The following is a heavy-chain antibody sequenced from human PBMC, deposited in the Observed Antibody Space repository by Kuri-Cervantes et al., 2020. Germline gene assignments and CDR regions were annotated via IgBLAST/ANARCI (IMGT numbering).Heavy chain of an antibody. CDR2: IYSGGST. V-gene: IGHV3-53*01. D-gene: IGHD3-22*01. CDR3: AKGLSGYSVYFDY. CDR1: GFTVSSNY. J-gene: IGHJ4*02. Sequence: GESLKISCAASGFTVSSNYMSWVRQAPGKGLEWVSVIYSGGSTYYADSVKGRFTISRDNSKNTLYLQMNSLRAEDTAVYYCAKGLSGYSVYFDYWGQGTLVTVSS.